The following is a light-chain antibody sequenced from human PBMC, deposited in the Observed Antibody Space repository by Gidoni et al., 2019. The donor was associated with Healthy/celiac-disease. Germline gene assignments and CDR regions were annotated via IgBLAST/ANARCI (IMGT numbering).Light chain of an antibody. J-gene: IGKJ5*01. V-gene: IGKV1-39*01. CDR1: QNISSY. CDR3: QQSYSTIT. CDR2: AAS. Sequence: DIQMTQSPSSLSASVGDRVTITCRASQNISSYLNWYQQKPGKAPKLLIYAASSLQSGVPSRFSGSGSGTDFTLTISSLQPEDFATYSCQQSYSTITFXQXTRLEIK.